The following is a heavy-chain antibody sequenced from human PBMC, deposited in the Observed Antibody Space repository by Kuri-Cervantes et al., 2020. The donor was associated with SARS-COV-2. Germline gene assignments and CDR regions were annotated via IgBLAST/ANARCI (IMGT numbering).Heavy chain of an antibody. J-gene: IGHJ4*02. CDR2: ISYDASNK. V-gene: IGHV3-30-3*01. Sequence: GESLKISCAAPGFIFSDYFLHWVRQAPGKGLEWVAVISYDASNKYYADSVKGRFTISRDNSKNTLFLQMNSLRAEDTAVYYCARGKQDFDYWGQGTLVTVSS. CDR1: GFIFSDYF. CDR3: ARGKQDFDY.